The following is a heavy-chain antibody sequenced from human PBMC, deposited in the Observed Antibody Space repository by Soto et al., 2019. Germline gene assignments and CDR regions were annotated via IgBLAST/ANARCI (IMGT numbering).Heavy chain of an antibody. V-gene: IGHV4-31*03. CDR3: ARDVSSGSYFDP. Sequence: PSETLSLTCTVSGGSISSGGYYWSWIRQHPGKGLEWIGYIYYSGSTYYNPSLKSRVTISVDTSKNQFSLKLNSVTAADTAVYYCARDVSSGSYFDPWGQGTLVTVSS. CDR2: IYYSGST. CDR1: GGSISSGGYY. D-gene: IGHD1-26*01. J-gene: IGHJ5*02.